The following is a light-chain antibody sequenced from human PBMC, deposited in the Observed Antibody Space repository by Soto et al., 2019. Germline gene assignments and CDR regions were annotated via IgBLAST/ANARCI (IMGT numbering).Light chain of an antibody. J-gene: IGKJ4*01. CDR2: HTS. CDR1: QTISDN. CDR3: QRYDNWPLI. Sequence: EIVMTQSPANLSVSPGESVSLSCRASQTISDNLAWYQQKPGLPPRLLIYHTSTRASGVPARFSGSGSGTDFSLTIRSLQSEDFAVYYCQRYDNWPLIFGGGTKVDIK. V-gene: IGKV3-15*01.